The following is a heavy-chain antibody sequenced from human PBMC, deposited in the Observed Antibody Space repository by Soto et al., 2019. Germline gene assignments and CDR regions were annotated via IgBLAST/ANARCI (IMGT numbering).Heavy chain of an antibody. CDR1: GDSVSSNSAG. J-gene: IGHJ6*03. CDR2: TYYRSKWYY. V-gene: IGHV6-1*01. Sequence: SQTLSLTCDISGDSVSSNSAGWNWIRQTPSRGLEWLGRTYYRSKWYYTYAASVKSRITVSPDTSKNQFSLHLTSVTPEDTAVYYCARGSWDDVSGHYYMDVWDKGTTVTVSS. D-gene: IGHD1-1*01. CDR3: ARGSWDDVSGHYYMDV.